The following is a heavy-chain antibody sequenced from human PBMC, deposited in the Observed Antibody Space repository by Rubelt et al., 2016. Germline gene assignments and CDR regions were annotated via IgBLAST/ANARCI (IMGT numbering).Heavy chain of an antibody. CDR3: ARSPITIFGVVILDY. V-gene: IGHV1-69*04. J-gene: IGHJ4*02. Sequence: QVQLVQSGAEVKKPGSSVKVSCKASGGTFSSYAISWVRQAPGQGLEWMGRSIPILGIAKYAQKFQGRVTITADKSTSTAYMELSSLRSEDTAVYYCARSPITIFGVVILDYWGQGTLVTVSS. CDR2: SIPILGIA. CDR1: GGTFSSYA. D-gene: IGHD3-3*01.